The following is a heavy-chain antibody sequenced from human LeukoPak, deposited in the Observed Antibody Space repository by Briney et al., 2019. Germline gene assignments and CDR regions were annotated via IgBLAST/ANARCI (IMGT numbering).Heavy chain of an antibody. J-gene: IGHJ4*02. CDR3: ARGRRIAAAGHHLDY. CDR2: TYYSGST. V-gene: IGHV4-59*01. CDR1: GGSISSYY. Sequence: PSETLSLTCTVSGGSISSYYWSWIRQPPGKGLEWIGYTYYSGSTNYNPSLKSRVTISVDTSKNQFSLKLSSVTAADTAVYYCARGRRIAAAGHHLDYWGQGTLVTVSS. D-gene: IGHD6-13*01.